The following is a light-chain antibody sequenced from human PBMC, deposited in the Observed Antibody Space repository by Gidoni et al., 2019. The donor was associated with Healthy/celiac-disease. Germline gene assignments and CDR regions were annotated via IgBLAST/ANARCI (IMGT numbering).Light chain of an antibody. Sequence: EIVLTQSPGTLSLSPGERATRSCRASHIVSRSYLAWYQQNPGQSPRLLIYGASIRATGIPDRFSGSGSGTDFTLTISRLEPEDFAVYYCQQYGSSLFTFGPGTKVDIK. V-gene: IGKV3-20*01. CDR1: HIVSRSY. CDR2: GAS. CDR3: QQYGSSLFT. J-gene: IGKJ3*01.